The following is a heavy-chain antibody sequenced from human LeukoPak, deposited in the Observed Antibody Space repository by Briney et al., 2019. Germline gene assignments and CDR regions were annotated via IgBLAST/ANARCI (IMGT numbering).Heavy chain of an antibody. V-gene: IGHV1-18*04. Sequence: ASVNVTCKASGYTFISYGFSWVGQPPAQGHEWMGWISAYYGNTNYAQKLQGRDTLTTDISTSTVYMELRSLRSDDTAVYYCARDGSAAGTDFWFDPWGQGTLVTVST. CDR2: ISAYYGNT. CDR1: GYTFISYG. D-gene: IGHD6-13*01. CDR3: ARDGSAAGTDFWFDP. J-gene: IGHJ5*02.